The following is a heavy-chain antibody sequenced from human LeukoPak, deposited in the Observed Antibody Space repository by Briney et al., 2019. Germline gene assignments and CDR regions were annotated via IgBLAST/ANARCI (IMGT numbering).Heavy chain of an antibody. V-gene: IGHV4-30-2*01. CDR3: ARGAGDSYYYGMDV. CDR1: GVSISSGGYS. J-gene: IGHJ6*02. CDR2: IYHSGST. D-gene: IGHD2-21*01. Sequence: SETLSLTCAVSGVSISSGGYSWSWIRQPPGEGLEWIGYIYHSGSTYYNPSLKSRVTISVDRSKNQFSLKLSSVTAADTAVYYCARGAGDSYYYGMDVWGQGTTVTVSS.